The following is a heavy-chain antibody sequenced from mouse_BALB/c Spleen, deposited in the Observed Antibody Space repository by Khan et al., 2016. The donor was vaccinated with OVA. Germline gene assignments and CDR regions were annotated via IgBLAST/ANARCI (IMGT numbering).Heavy chain of an antibody. CDR2: IDPANGNT. J-gene: IGHJ3*01. D-gene: IGHD4-1*01. Sequence: VQLQQSGAELVKPGASVKLSCTASGFNIKDTYMHWVKQRPEQGLEWIGRIDPANGNTKYDPKFQGKATITADTTSNAPYLQLSSLTSEDTAVYYCARDYWDVFAYWSQGTLVTVSA. CDR1: GFNIKDTY. V-gene: IGHV14-3*02. CDR3: ARDYWDVFAY.